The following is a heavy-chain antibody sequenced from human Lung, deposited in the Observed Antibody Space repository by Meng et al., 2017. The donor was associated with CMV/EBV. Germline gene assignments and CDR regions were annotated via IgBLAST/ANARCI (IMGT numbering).Heavy chain of an antibody. J-gene: IGHJ6*01. CDR2: IYPGDSDT. CDR3: ARRPRRFLEWFDGMDV. CDR1: GYSFTSYW. D-gene: IGHD3-3*01. V-gene: IGHV5-51*01. Sequence: GESXKISCKGSGYSFTSYWIGWVRQMPGKGLEWMGIIYPGDSDTRYSPSFQGQVTISADKSISTAYLQWSSLKASDTAMYYCARRPRRFLEWFDGMDVWGQGTTVTGAS.